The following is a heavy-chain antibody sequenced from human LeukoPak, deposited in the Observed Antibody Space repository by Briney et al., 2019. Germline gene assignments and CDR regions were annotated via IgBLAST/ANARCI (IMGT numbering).Heavy chain of an antibody. D-gene: IGHD3-3*01. CDR1: GYTFTSYA. Sequence: ASVKVSCKASGYTFTSYAMNWVRQAPGQGLEWMGWINTNTGNPTYAQGFTGRFVFSLDTSVSTAYLQISSLKAEDTAVYYCARNYYDFWSGYYFPIDYWGQGTLVTVSS. V-gene: IGHV7-4-1*02. CDR3: ARNYYDFWSGYYFPIDY. J-gene: IGHJ4*02. CDR2: INTNTGNP.